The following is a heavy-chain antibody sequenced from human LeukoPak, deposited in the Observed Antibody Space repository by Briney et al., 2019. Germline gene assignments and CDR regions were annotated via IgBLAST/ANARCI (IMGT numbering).Heavy chain of an antibody. J-gene: IGHJ6*04. CDR3: AELGITMIGGV. Sequence: GGSLRLSCAASGFTFSSYNMNWVRQAPGKGLEWVSSISDSTSYIYYADSLKGRFTISRDNAKNSLYLQMNSLRAEDTAVYYCAELGITMIGGVWGKGTTVTISS. CDR2: ISDSTSYI. D-gene: IGHD3-10*02. CDR1: GFTFSSYN. V-gene: IGHV3-21*01.